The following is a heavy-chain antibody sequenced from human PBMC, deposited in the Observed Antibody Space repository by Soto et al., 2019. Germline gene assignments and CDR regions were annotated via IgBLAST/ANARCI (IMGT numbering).Heavy chain of an antibody. D-gene: IGHD3-10*01. CDR1: GGSINNSSFY. Sequence: QLQLQESGPGLVKPSETLSLTCTVSGGSINNSSFYWGWVRQPPGKRLEWIGSIYYSGSAYYNPSSMSRLTTSVDTPKNQFSLKLSSVTAADTAVYFCARRPLVRGIVPYYFDSWGQGTLVTVSS. CDR2: IYYSGSA. V-gene: IGHV4-39*01. CDR3: ARRPLVRGIVPYYFDS. J-gene: IGHJ4*02.